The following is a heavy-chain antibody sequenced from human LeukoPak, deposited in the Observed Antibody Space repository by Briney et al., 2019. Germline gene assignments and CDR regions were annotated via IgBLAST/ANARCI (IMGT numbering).Heavy chain of an antibody. D-gene: IGHD3-10*01. V-gene: IGHV3-23*01. CDR1: GFTFSSYA. CDR3: AKEGRGYYGSGSFDY. Sequence: GGSLRLSCAASGFTFSSYAMSWVRQAPGKGLEWVSAISGSGGSTYSADSVKGRFTISRDNSKNMLYLQMNTLRAEDTAVYYCAKEGRGYYGSGSFDYWGQGTLVTVSS. CDR2: ISGSGGST. J-gene: IGHJ4*02.